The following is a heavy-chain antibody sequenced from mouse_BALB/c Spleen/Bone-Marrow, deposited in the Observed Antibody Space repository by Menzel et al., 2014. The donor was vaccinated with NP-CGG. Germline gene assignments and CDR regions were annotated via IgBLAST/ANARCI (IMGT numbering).Heavy chain of an antibody. Sequence: QVQLQQSGAELVRPGSSVKISCKASGYAFSSYWMIWVKQRPGQGLEWIGQIYPGDGDTNYNGKFKGKATLTVDKSSSTAYMQSSNLTAEDSGVYCCARAGYGSNYDYWGQGTTLTVSS. CDR3: ARAGYGSNYDY. V-gene: IGHV1-80*01. CDR2: IYPGDGDT. D-gene: IGHD1-1*01. CDR1: GYAFSSYW. J-gene: IGHJ2*01.